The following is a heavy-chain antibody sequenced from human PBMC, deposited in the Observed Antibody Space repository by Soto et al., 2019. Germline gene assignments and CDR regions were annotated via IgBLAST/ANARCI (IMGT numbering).Heavy chain of an antibody. J-gene: IGHJ6*02. CDR1: GYTFAGYY. V-gene: IGHV1-2*04. CDR3: AREGQLPPLQLIDSYYYYGMDV. D-gene: IGHD1-1*01. Sequence: GASVKVSCKASGYTFAGYYMHWVRQAPGQGLEWMGWINPNSGGTNYAQKFQGWVTMTRDTSISTAYMELSRLRSDDTAVYYCAREGQLPPLQLIDSYYYYGMDVWGQGTTVTVSS. CDR2: INPNSGGT.